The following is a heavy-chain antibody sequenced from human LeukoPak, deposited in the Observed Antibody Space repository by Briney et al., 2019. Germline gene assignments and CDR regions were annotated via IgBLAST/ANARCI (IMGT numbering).Heavy chain of an antibody. CDR1: GFSFSNYW. J-gene: IGHJ4*02. Sequence: GGSLRLSCAASGFSFSNYWMTWVRQPPGKGLEWVANIKTDGSEKSYVDSVKGRFTISRDNTKNSLYLQMNSLRVDDSGVYYRAGLDFGRDYWGQGPLVTVSS. D-gene: IGHD3-3*01. CDR3: AGLDFGRDY. CDR2: IKTDGSEK. V-gene: IGHV3-7*01.